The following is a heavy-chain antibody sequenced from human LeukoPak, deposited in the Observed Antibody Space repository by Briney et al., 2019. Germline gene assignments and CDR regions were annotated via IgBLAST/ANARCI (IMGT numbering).Heavy chain of an antibody. CDR3: ARGPYYYDSSGYYNWFDP. CDR2: INHSGST. Sequence: SETLSLTCAVYGGSFSGYYWSWIRQPPGKGLEWIGEINHSGSTNYNPSLKSRVTISVDRSKNQFSLKLSSVTAADTAVYYCARGPYYYDSSGYYNWFDPWGQGTLVTVSS. J-gene: IGHJ5*02. V-gene: IGHV4-34*01. D-gene: IGHD3-22*01. CDR1: GGSFSGYY.